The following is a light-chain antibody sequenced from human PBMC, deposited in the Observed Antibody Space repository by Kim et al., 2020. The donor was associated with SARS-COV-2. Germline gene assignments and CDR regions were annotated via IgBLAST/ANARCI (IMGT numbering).Light chain of an antibody. Sequence: VTISCTVSSSNIGAGYDVHWYQQLPGTAPKLLIYGNSNRPSGVPDRFSGSKSGTSASLAITGLQAEDEADYYCQSYDSSLSGYVVFGGGTQLTVL. J-gene: IGLJ2*01. CDR2: GNS. CDR3: QSYDSSLSGYVV. CDR1: SSNIGAGYD. V-gene: IGLV1-40*01.